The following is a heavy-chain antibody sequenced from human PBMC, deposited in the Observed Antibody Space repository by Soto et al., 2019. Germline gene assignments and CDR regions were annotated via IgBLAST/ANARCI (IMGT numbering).Heavy chain of an antibody. CDR1: GASVSRVKSC. J-gene: IGHJ4*02. V-gene: IGHV4-61*01. Sequence: QLQLQESGPGLVKPSETLSLTCNVSGASVSRVKSCWSWIRQPPGKGLEWRAYIYNNGNTNYNPTLKSQATISVDTSKNQCPLKLTSGTAAESAVYFCARTVMPVGNLAAFDHWGQGVLVHVSS. CDR3: ARTVMPVGNLAAFDH. CDR2: IYNNGNT. D-gene: IGHD4-4*01.